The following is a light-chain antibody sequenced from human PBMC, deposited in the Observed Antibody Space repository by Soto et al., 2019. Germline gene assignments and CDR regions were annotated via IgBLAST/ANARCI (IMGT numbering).Light chain of an antibody. Sequence: DIPMTQSPSTLSASVGDRVTITCRASQSISSWLAWYQQKPGKAPKLLIYKASSLQSGVPSRFSGSGSGTEFTLTISSLQPDDFATYYCQQYNSYSTFGQGTKVESK. J-gene: IGKJ1*01. CDR2: KAS. CDR3: QQYNSYST. CDR1: QSISSW. V-gene: IGKV1-5*03.